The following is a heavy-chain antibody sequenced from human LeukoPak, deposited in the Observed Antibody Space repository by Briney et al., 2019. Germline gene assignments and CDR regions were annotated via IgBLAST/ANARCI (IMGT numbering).Heavy chain of an antibody. CDR2: ISGSGGST. V-gene: IGHV3-23*01. J-gene: IGHJ2*01. CDR3: AKDTASSWWYFDL. D-gene: IGHD5-18*01. CDR1: GFTFRTYT. Sequence: PGGSLRLSCAASGFTFRTYTMNWVRQAPGKGLEWVSAISGSGGSTYYADSVKGRFTISRDNSKNTLYLQMNSLRAEDTAVYYCAKDTASSWWYFDLWGRGTLVTVSS.